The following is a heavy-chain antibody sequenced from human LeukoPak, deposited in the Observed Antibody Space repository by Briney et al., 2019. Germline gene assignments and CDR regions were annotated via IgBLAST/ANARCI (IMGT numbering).Heavy chain of an antibody. Sequence: PSGTLSLTCAVSGGSISSSNWWSWVRQPPGKGLEWIGEIYHSGSTNYNPSLKSRVTISVDKPKNQFSLKLSSVTAADTAVYYCASLGQLGGKRPAFDIWGQGTMVTVSS. D-gene: IGHD6-6*01. CDR1: GGSISSSNW. V-gene: IGHV4-4*02. J-gene: IGHJ3*02. CDR2: IYHSGST. CDR3: ASLGQLGGKRPAFDI.